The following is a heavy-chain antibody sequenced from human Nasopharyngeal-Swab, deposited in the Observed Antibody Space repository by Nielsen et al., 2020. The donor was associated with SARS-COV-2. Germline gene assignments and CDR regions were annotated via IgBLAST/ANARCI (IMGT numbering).Heavy chain of an antibody. V-gene: IGHV3-33*01. Sequence: GESLKISCAASGFTFSSYGMHWVRQAPGKGLEWVAVIWYDGSNKYYADSVKGRFTISRDNSKNTLYLQMNSLRSEDTAVYYCARDTGGSTGYWGQGTLVTVSS. CDR2: IWYDGSNK. D-gene: IGHD1-14*01. J-gene: IGHJ4*02. CDR1: GFTFSSYG. CDR3: ARDTGGSTGY.